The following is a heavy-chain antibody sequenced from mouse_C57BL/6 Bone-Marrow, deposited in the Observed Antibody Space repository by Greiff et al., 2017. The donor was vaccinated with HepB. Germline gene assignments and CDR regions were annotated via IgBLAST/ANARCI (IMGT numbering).Heavy chain of an antibody. Sequence: QVQLQQPGAELVKPGASVKMSCKASGYTFTSYWMHWVKQRPGQGLEWIGNINPSNGGTNYNEKFKSKATLTVDKSSSTAYMQLSSLTSEDSAVYYCAVYGSSPYYAMDYWGQGTSVTVSS. D-gene: IGHD1-1*01. V-gene: IGHV1-53*01. CDR2: INPSNGGT. CDR3: AVYGSSPYYAMDY. CDR1: GYTFTSYW. J-gene: IGHJ4*01.